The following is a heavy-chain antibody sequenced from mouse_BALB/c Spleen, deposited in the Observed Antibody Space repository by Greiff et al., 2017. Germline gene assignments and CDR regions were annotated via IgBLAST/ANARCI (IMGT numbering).Heavy chain of an antibody. D-gene: IGHD1-1*01. V-gene: IGHV1S81*02. CDR1: GYTFTSYW. CDR3: ARYYGSSPYAMDY. Sequence: VKLQQPGAELVKPGASVKLSCKASGYTFTSYWMHWVKQRPGQGLEWIGEINPSNGRTNYNEKFKSKATLTVDKSSSTAYMQLSSLTSEDSAVYYCARYYGSSPYAMDYWGQGTSVTVSS. J-gene: IGHJ4*01. CDR2: INPSNGRT.